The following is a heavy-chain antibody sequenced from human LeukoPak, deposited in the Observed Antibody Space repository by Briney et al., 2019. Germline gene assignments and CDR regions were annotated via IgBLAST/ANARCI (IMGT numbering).Heavy chain of an antibody. Sequence: PSETLSLTRTVSGGSLRRGRYYWGWIRQPPGKGLEWVGYIYYSGSTNYNPSLKSRVTISVDMSKNQFSLKLSSVTAADTAVYYCARVPTTVTTSFDYWGQGTLVTVSS. CDR2: IYYSGST. V-gene: IGHV4-61*01. D-gene: IGHD4-17*01. J-gene: IGHJ4*02. CDR3: ARVPTTVTTSFDY. CDR1: GGSLRRGRYY.